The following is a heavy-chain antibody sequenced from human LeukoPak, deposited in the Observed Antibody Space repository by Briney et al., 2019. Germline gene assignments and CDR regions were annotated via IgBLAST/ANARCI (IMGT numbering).Heavy chain of an antibody. CDR3: ASSTIAVAGTPFDY. D-gene: IGHD6-19*01. J-gene: IGHJ4*02. CDR2: IYSGGST. Sequence: PGGSLRLSCAAPGFTVSSNYMSWVRQAPGKGLEWGSVIYSGGSTYYADFVKGRFTISRDNSKNTLHLQMNSLRAEDTAVYYCASSTIAVAGTPFDYWGQGTLVTVSS. V-gene: IGHV3-66*02. CDR1: GFTVSSNY.